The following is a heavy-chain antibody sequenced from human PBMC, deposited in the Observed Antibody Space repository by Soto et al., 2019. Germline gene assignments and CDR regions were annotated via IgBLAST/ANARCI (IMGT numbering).Heavy chain of an antibody. D-gene: IGHD2-21*02. Sequence: GGSLRLSCAASGFTFSNYAMNWVRQAPGKGLEWVSAISGSGGSTFYADSVEGRFIISRDNSKNTLYLRMNSLRAEDTAVYYCAKGLNFYYYYMAVWGQGTTVTVSS. V-gene: IGHV3-23*01. CDR1: GFTFSNYA. CDR3: AKGLNFYYYYMAV. CDR2: ISGSGGST. J-gene: IGHJ6*03.